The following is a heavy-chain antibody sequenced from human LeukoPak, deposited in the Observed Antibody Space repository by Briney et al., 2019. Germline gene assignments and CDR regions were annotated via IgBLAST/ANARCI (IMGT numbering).Heavy chain of an antibody. CDR3: ARFGDCSDGLCFYYLDP. D-gene: IGHD2-15*01. J-gene: IGHJ6*03. CDR2: INHNGTT. V-gene: IGHV4-34*01. CDR1: GGSFNNSY. Sequence: SETLPLTCAAYGGSFNNSYWTWIRQSPGKGLGWIGEINHNGTTRYNKPLKSRVTISIDTSKNQFSLKLSAVTAADTAVYYCARFGDCSDGLCFYYLDPWGKGTTVTVSS.